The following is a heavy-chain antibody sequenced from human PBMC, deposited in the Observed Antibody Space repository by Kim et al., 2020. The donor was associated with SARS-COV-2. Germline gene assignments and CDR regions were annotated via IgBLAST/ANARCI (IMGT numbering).Heavy chain of an antibody. J-gene: IGHJ4*02. V-gene: IGHV3-11*06. Sequence: GRFTIARDNAKNSLYLKMNSLRAEDTAVYYCARAHEYCSSTSCYTSDFDYWGQGTLVTVSS. CDR3: ARAHEYCSSTSCYTSDFDY. D-gene: IGHD2-2*02.